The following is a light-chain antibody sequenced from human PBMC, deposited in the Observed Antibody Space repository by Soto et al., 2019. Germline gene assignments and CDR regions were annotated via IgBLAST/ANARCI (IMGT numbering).Light chain of an antibody. CDR1: QGISSY. J-gene: IGKJ3*01. CDR3: QQHYSYPGFT. V-gene: IGKV1-8*01. CDR2: AAS. Sequence: AIRMTQSPSSFSSSTGDRVTITCRASQGISSYLAWYQQKPGKAPKLLIYAASTLQSGVPSRFSGSGSGTDFTLTISCLQAEDFAAYYCQQHYSYPGFTFGHGTKVDIK.